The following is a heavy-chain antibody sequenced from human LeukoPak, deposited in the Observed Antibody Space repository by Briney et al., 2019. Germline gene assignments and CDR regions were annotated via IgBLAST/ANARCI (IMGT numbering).Heavy chain of an antibody. Sequence: PGGSLRLSCSASGFTFSTYAMHWIRQPPGKGLEWIGSIYYSGNTYNNPSLKSRVTISVDTSKNQLSLKLTSVTAADTAVYYCAMHTVIASSWSLDYWGQGTLVTVSS. CDR2: IYYSGNT. CDR1: GFTFSTYA. J-gene: IGHJ4*02. D-gene: IGHD6-13*01. CDR3: AMHTVIASSWSLDY. V-gene: IGHV4-39*01.